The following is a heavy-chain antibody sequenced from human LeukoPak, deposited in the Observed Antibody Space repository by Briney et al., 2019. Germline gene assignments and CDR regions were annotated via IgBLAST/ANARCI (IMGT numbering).Heavy chain of an antibody. J-gene: IGHJ4*02. CDR2: VNSDGSST. Sequence: GGSLRLSCAASGFTFGSYWMHWVRQAPGKGLVWISRVNSDGSSTFYADSVKGRFTISRDNAKNTVYLQMNSLRAEDTAVYYCARDSFWSGYYPFDYWGQGILVTVSS. V-gene: IGHV3-74*01. CDR3: ARDSFWSGYYPFDY. D-gene: IGHD3-3*01. CDR1: GFTFGSYW.